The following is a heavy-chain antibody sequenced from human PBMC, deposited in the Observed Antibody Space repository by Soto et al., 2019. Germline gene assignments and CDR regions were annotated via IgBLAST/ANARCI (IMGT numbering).Heavy chain of an antibody. D-gene: IGHD4-17*01. J-gene: IGHJ4*02. Sequence: QVQLVQSGAEVTQPGASVKVSCKTSGYTFTEYGISWFRQAPGQGLEWMGWISPYNGKTKYIQEFQERVTITTDTYSTTVYMDLRTLKSDETAIFFCARADYGDTKIYSFDHWGQGTLVTVSS. CDR3: ARADYGDTKIYSFDH. V-gene: IGHV1-18*01. CDR2: ISPYNGKT. CDR1: GYTFTEYG.